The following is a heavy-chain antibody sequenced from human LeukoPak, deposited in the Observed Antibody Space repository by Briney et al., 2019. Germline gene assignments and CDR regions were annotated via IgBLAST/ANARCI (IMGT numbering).Heavy chain of an antibody. Sequence: GGSLRLSCAASGFSFSSYTMNWVRQAPGKGLEWVSSFSSSSSYIYYADSLKGRFTISRDNAKNSLYLQMNSLRAEDTAVYYCARDGRRRDYCDSGSCYWYFDLWGRGTLVTASS. V-gene: IGHV3-21*01. D-gene: IGHD2-15*01. CDR2: FSSSSSYI. CDR3: ARDGRRRDYCDSGSCYWYFDL. CDR1: GFSFSSYT. J-gene: IGHJ2*01.